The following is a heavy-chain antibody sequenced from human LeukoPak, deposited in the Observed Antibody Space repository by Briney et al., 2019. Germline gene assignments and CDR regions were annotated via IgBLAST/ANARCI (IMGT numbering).Heavy chain of an antibody. D-gene: IGHD3-16*02. Sequence: SMKVSCKASGGTFKTFAISWVRQGPGQGLEWMGSITPMFGTADYAQKFQGRVTITADTSTSTVFMELTSLQSEDTAVYYCARGMQGELSFFPFDHWGQGALVTVSS. CDR1: GGTFKTFA. CDR3: ARGMQGELSFFPFDH. J-gene: IGHJ4*02. CDR2: ITPMFGTA. V-gene: IGHV1-69*06.